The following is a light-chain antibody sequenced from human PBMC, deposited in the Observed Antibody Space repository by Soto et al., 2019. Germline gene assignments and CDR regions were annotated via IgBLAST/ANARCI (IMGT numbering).Light chain of an antibody. J-gene: IGKJ2*01. V-gene: IGKV1-39*01. CDR2: VAS. Sequence: DIQMTQSPSSLSASVGDRVTITCRASQTINTYLTWYQQRPGKAPKLLIYVASRLQSGVPSRFSGSGSGTDFTLTISNLQLEDFATYYCQLPYSTRLPTFGQGTKLDI. CDR3: QLPYSTRLPT. CDR1: QTINTY.